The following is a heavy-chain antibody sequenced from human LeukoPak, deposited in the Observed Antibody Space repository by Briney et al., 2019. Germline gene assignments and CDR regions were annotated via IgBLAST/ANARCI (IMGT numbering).Heavy chain of an antibody. CDR1: GFTFSSYG. Sequence: PGGSLRLSCAASGFTFSSYGMHWVRQAPGKGLEWVAVISYDGSNKYYADSVKGRFTISRDNSKNTLYLQMNSLRAEDTAVYYCARAGSGGWNWFDPWGQGTLVTVSS. CDR2: ISYDGSNK. V-gene: IGHV3-30*03. D-gene: IGHD6-19*01. J-gene: IGHJ5*02. CDR3: ARAGSGGWNWFDP.